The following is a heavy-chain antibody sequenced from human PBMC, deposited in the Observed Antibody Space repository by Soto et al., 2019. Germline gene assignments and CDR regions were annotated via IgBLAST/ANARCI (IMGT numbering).Heavy chain of an antibody. J-gene: IGHJ6*02. CDR3: ARQQLLPFYYALDV. D-gene: IGHD6-13*01. V-gene: IGHV4-59*01. CDR1: GDSISGYY. Sequence: SETLSLTCTVSGDSISGYYWSWIRQAPGKGLEYIGYIYYRGSTNYNPSLKSRVTMSVDTSKNQFSLKVNSVTAADTAVYFCARQQLLPFYYALDVWGQGTTVTVSS. CDR2: IYYRGST.